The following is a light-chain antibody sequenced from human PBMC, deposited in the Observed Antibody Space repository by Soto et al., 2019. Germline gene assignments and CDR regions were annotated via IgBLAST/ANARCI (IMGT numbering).Light chain of an antibody. CDR2: DND. CDR1: SSSSHIGHHS. CDR3: GTWDTGLRAYV. V-gene: IGLV1-51*01. J-gene: IGLJ1*01. Sequence: QSVVTQPPSVSAAPGQKVTISCSGSSSSSHIGHHSVSWYQHLPGTAPKLLIYDNDQRPSGIPARFSGSKSAPSATLDITGLQTGDEADYYCGTWDTGLRAYVLGTGTKVTVL.